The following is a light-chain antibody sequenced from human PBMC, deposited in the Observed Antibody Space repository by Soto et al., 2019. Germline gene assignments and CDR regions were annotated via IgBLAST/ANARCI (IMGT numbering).Light chain of an antibody. CDR3: QQYDILPIT. CDR2: DAS. J-gene: IGKJ5*01. CDR1: QGILSW. Sequence: DIQMTQSPSTLSASVGDRVTITCRASQGILSWLAWYQQKPGKVPNLLIYDASNLEIGVPSRFSGSGSGTHFTFTISSLQTEDIGTYYCQQYDILPITFGRGTRLEIK. V-gene: IGKV1-33*01.